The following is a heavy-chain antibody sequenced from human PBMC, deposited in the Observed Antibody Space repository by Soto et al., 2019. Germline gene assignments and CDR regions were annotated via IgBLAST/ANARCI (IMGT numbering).Heavy chain of an antibody. CDR3: ARDPGIAAAGNDYYYYYGMDV. J-gene: IGHJ6*02. D-gene: IGHD6-13*01. Sequence: SETLSLTCAVYGRSVSAYYWRWIHQPPGKGLEWIGEINHSGSTNYNPSLKSRVTISVDTSKNQFSLKLSSVTAADTAVYYCARDPGIAAAGNDYYYYYGMDVWGQGTTVT. CDR1: GRSVSAYY. V-gene: IGHV4-34*01. CDR2: INHSGST.